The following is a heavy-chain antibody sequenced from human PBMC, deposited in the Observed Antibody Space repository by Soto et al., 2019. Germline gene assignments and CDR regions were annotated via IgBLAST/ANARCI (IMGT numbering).Heavy chain of an antibody. V-gene: IGHV1-2*04. D-gene: IGHD6-19*01. Sequence: GASVKVSCKASGYTFTGCYMRWVRQAPGQGLEWMGWINPNSGGTNYAQKFQDWVTMTRDTSISTAYMELSRLRSDDTAVYYCARGRYSGGWYSYSGREVGGQGTRVPVPS. J-gene: IGHJ6*02. CDR3: ARGRYSGGWYSYSGREV. CDR1: GYTFTGCY. CDR2: INPNSGGT.